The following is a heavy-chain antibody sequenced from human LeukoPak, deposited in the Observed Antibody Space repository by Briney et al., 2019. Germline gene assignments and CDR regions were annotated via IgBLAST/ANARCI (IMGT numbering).Heavy chain of an antibody. J-gene: IGHJ4*02. CDR3: ARRNTAMVAGLDY. Sequence: ASVKVSCKASGYTFTTYDINWVRQATGQGLEWMGWMNPNSGNTGYAQKFQGRVTMTRNTSISTAFMELSGLRSEDTAVYFCARRNTAMVAGLDYWRRGRLVTVSS. CDR1: GYTFTTYD. CDR2: MNPNSGNT. D-gene: IGHD5-18*01. V-gene: IGHV1-8*01.